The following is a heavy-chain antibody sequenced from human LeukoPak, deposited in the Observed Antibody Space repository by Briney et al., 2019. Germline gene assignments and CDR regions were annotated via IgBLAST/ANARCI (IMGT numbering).Heavy chain of an antibody. CDR2: IGTSSSTI. Sequence: PGGSLRLSCAASGFTFSSYGMNWVRQAPGKGLEWVSYIGTSSSTIYYADSVMGRSTISRDKSNNTLYLQMNSLRAEDTAVYYCATGGRSGVAFESWGQGTLVTVSS. CDR3: ATGGRSGVAFES. J-gene: IGHJ4*02. V-gene: IGHV3-48*01. CDR1: GFTFSSYG. D-gene: IGHD2-15*01.